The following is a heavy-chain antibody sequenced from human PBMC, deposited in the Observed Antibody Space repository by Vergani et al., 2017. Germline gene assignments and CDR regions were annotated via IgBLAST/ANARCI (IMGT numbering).Heavy chain of an antibody. V-gene: IGHV4-34*01. CDR3: ARFPTYCSGGICRSFDY. CDR2: INHSGST. CDR1: GGSFSGYY. Sequence: QVQLQQWGAGLLKPSETLSLTCAVYGGSFSGYYWSWIRQPPGKGLEWIGEINHSGSTNYNPSLKSRVTISVDTSKNQFSLKLSSVTAADTAVYYCARFPTYCSGGICRSFDYWGQGTLVTVSS. D-gene: IGHD2-15*01. J-gene: IGHJ4*02.